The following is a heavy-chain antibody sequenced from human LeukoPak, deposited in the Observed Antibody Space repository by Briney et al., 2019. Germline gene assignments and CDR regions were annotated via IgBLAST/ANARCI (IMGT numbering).Heavy chain of an antibody. CDR1: GGSISSYY. D-gene: IGHD2-2*02. CDR3: ARAEGYCSSTSCYIYFDY. CDR2: IYYSGST. V-gene: IGHV4-59*08. J-gene: IGHJ4*02. Sequence: SETLSLTCTVSGGSISSYYWSWIRQPPGKGLEWIGYIYYSGSTNYNPSLKSRVTISVDTSENQFSLKLSSVTAADTAVYYCARAEGYCSSTSCYIYFDYWGQGTLVTVSS.